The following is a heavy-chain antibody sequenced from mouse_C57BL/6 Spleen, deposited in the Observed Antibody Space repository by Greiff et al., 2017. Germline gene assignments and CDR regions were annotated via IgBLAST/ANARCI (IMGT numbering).Heavy chain of an antibody. D-gene: IGHD2-1*01. V-gene: IGHV1-82*01. CDR3: AYGNYGYFAN. CDR2: IYPGDGDT. CDR1: GYAISSSW. J-gene: IGHJ2*01. Sequence: QVQLKQSGPELVKPGASVKISCKASGYAISSSWMNWVKQRPGKGLEWIGRIYPGDGDTNYNGKFKGKATLTADKSSSTAYMQLSSLTSEDSAVYFCAYGNYGYFANWGQGTTLPASS.